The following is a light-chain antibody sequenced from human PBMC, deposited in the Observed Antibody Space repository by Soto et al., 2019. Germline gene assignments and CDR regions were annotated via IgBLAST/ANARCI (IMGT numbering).Light chain of an antibody. CDR1: QSVSSSY. V-gene: IGKV3-20*01. CDR3: QQYGSPPYT. CDR2: GAS. Sequence: EIVLTQSPGTLSLSPGERATLSCRASQSVSSSYLAWYQQKPGQTPRLLIYGASSRATSIPDRFSGSGSGTDFTLTISRLEPEDFAVYYCQQYGSPPYTFGQGTKLEIK. J-gene: IGKJ2*01.